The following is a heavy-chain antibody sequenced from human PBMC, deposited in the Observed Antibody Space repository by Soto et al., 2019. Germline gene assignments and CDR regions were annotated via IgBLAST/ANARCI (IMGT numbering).Heavy chain of an antibody. CDR1: GGSISSSSC. CDR3: TTPHAGELNS. Sequence: SETLSLTGAVSGGSISSSSCWTWVRQSPGKGLEWIGEIFESGATNYNPSLKSRLTMSVDKSKNQFSLNLSSLTAADTAVYFCTTPHAGELNSCGQGTLVTVCS. CDR2: IFESGAT. D-gene: IGHD1-7*01. J-gene: IGHJ4*02. V-gene: IGHV4-4*02.